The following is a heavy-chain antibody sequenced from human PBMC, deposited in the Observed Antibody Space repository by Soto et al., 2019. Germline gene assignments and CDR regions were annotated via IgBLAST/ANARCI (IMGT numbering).Heavy chain of an antibody. J-gene: IGHJ4*02. D-gene: IGHD6-13*01. CDR1: GGSFSGYY. CDR3: ARVSDSSSSQFDY. CDR2: INHSGST. V-gene: IGHV4-34*01. Sequence: SETLSLTCAVYGGSFSGYYWSWIRQPPGKGLEWIGEINHSGSTNYNPSLKSRVTISVDTSKNQFSLKLSSVTAADTAVYYCARVSDSSSSQFDYWGQGTLVTVSS.